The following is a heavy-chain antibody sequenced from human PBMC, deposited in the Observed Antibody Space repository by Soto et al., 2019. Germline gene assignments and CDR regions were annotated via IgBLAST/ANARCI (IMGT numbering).Heavy chain of an antibody. CDR2: TYYRSRWYS. D-gene: IGHD2-15*01. Sequence: SQTLSLTFVGSGDTVSSNSFAWNWVGQSPSRVLEWLGRTYYRSRWYSDYAVSVRSRIDINADTSKNQVSLQLNSVTPEDTAVYYCARSEEDSDYYYYGMDVWGQGTTVTV. V-gene: IGHV6-1*01. CDR3: ARSEEDSDYYYYGMDV. J-gene: IGHJ6*02. CDR1: GDTVSSNSFA.